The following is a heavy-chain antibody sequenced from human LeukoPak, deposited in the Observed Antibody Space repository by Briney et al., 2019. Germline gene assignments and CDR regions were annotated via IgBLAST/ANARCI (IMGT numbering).Heavy chain of an antibody. CDR3: VRAIAAAASY. V-gene: IGHV3-7*01. J-gene: IGHJ4*02. CDR2: IKQDGSER. D-gene: IGHD6-13*01. CDR1: GFTFSDYR. Sequence: GGSLRLSCAASGFTFSDYRMHWVRQAPGRGLEWVANIKQDGSERYYVDSVKGRFTITRDNAKNSLSLQMNSLRVEDTAVYYCVRAIAAAASYWGQGTLVTVSS.